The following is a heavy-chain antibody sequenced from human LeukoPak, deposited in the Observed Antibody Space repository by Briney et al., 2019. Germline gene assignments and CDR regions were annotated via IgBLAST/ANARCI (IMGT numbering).Heavy chain of an antibody. CDR3: AGHHPRNTVDF. V-gene: IGHV4-59*08. CDR2: ISDIGSI. D-gene: IGHD2/OR15-2a*01. CDR1: GCSISSYY. Sequence: SETLSLTCTVSGCSISSYYWSWLRQPPGKGLEWIAYISDIGSINYNPSLKSRVTISLDTSKNQFSLKLSSVTAADTAVYYCAGHHPRNTVDFWGQGTLVTVSS. J-gene: IGHJ4*02.